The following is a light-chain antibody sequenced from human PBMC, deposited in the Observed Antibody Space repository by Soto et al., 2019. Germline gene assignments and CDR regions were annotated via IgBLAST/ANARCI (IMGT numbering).Light chain of an antibody. CDR2: DVN. CDR3: CSYTSSSTHV. Sequence: QSALTQPASVSGSPGQSITISCTGTSSDVGGYNFVSWYQQHPGKVPKLMIFDVNRRPSGVSDRFSGAKSGNTASLTISGLQAEDEGDYYCCSYTSSSTHVFGSGTKLTVL. J-gene: IGLJ1*01. CDR1: SSDVGGYNF. V-gene: IGLV2-14*03.